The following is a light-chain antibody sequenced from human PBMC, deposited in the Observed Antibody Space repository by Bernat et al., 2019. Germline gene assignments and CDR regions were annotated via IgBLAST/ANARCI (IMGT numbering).Light chain of an antibody. CDR3: QLYDNSPPAYT. CDR1: QSVSSSY. J-gene: IGKJ2*01. Sequence: EIVLTQSPGTLSLSPGETATLSCGASQSVSSSYLAWYQQKPGQAPRLLIYGTSSRATGIPDRFSGSVSGTDFTLTISRLEPEDFAVYYCQLYDNSPPAYTFGQGTKLEIQ. CDR2: GTS. V-gene: IGKV3-20*01.